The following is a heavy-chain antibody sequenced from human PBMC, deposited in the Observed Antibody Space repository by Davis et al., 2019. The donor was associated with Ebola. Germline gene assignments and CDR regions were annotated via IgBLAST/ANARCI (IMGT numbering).Heavy chain of an antibody. D-gene: IGHD2-2*01. CDR2: IIPFLGTA. Sequence: SVKVFCKASGGTFSSYAISWVRQAPGQGLEWMGGIIPFLGTANYAQKFQGRVTITADESTSTAYMELSSLRSEDTAVYYCASDIEVIPAANRPVKNDAFDIWGQGTMVTVSS. CDR3: ASDIEVIPAANRPVKNDAFDI. CDR1: GGTFSSYA. J-gene: IGHJ3*02. V-gene: IGHV1-69*13.